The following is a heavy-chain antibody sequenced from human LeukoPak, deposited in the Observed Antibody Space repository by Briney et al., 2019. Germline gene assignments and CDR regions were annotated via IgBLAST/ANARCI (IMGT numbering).Heavy chain of an antibody. CDR3: AKGGPYYDILTGYLYYFDY. V-gene: IGHV3-23*01. Sequence: PGGSLRLSCAASGFTFSTYAMSWVRQAPGKGLEWVSSIGGSGGSTYYADSVKGRFTISRDNSKNTLYLQMNSLRAEDTAVYYCAKGGPYYDILTGYLYYFDYWGQGTLVTVSS. CDR2: IGGSGGST. D-gene: IGHD3-9*01. CDR1: GFTFSTYA. J-gene: IGHJ4*02.